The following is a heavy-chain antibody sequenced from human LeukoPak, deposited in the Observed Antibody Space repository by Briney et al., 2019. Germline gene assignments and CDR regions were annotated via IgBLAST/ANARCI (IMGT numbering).Heavy chain of an antibody. D-gene: IGHD3-22*01. Sequence: PSETLSLTCAVYGGSFSGYYWSWIRQPPGKGLEWIGEINHSGSTNYNPSLKSRVTISVDTSKNQFSLKLSSVTAADTAVYYCARRRYYDSSGYYYVGFDYWGQGTLVTVSS. CDR2: INHSGST. V-gene: IGHV4-34*01. J-gene: IGHJ4*02. CDR1: GGSFSGYY. CDR3: ARRRYYDSSGYYYVGFDY.